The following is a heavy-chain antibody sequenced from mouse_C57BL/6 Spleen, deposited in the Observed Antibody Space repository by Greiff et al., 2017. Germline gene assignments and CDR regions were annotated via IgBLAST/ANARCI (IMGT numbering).Heavy chain of an antibody. CDR1: GYTFTDYY. CDR2: INPYNGGT. D-gene: IGHD1-1*01. J-gene: IGHJ2*01. Sequence: EVQLQQSGPVLVKPGASVKMSCKASGYTFTDYYMNWVKQSHGKSLEWIGVINPYNGGTSYNQKFKGKATLTVDKSSSTAYMELNSLTSEDSAVYYCARSRFTFFDYWGQGTTLTVSS. CDR3: ARSRFTFFDY. V-gene: IGHV1-19*01.